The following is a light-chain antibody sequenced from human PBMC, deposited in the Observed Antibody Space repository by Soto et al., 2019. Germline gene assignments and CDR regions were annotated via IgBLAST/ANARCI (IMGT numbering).Light chain of an antibody. CDR2: DFN. Sequence: QSALTQPASVSGSPGQSITISCTGTSSDVGGYNFVSWYQQHPGKAPKLLIYDFNDRPSGVSNRFSGSKSGNTASLIISGLQAEDDADYYCSSYTISSTVVFGGGTKLTVL. CDR3: SSYTISSTVV. CDR1: SSDVGGYNF. J-gene: IGLJ2*01. V-gene: IGLV2-14*01.